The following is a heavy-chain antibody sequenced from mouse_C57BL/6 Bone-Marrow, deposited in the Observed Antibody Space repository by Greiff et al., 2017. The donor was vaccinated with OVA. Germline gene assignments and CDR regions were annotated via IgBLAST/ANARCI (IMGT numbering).Heavy chain of an antibody. CDR3: ARGARDYYGSLYAMDY. J-gene: IGHJ4*01. V-gene: IGHV1-85*01. CDR1: GYTFTSYD. CDR2: IYPRDGST. D-gene: IGHD1-1*01. Sequence: QVQLQQSGPELVKPGASVKLSCKASGYTFTSYDINWVKQRPGQGLEWIGWIYPRDGSTKYNEKFKGKATLTVDTSSSTAYMELHSLTSEDSAVYFCARGARDYYGSLYAMDYWGQGTSVTVSS.